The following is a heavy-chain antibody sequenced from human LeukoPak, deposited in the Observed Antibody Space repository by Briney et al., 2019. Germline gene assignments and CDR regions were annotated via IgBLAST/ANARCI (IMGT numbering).Heavy chain of an antibody. Sequence: SETLSLTCTVSGGSISSHYWSWIRQPPGKGLEWIGYIYYSGSTNYNPSLKSRVTISVDTSKNQFSLKLSSVTAADTAVYYCASYYYYGSGSSPVYYFDYWGQGTLVTVSS. CDR3: ASYYYYGSGSSPVYYFDY. J-gene: IGHJ4*02. CDR2: IYYSGST. D-gene: IGHD3-10*01. V-gene: IGHV4-59*11. CDR1: GGSISSHY.